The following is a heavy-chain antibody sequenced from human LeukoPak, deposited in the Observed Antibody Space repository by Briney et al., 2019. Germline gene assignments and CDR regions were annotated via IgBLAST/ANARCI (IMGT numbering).Heavy chain of an antibody. CDR2: ISYDGSNK. V-gene: IGHV3-30*03. Sequence: GGSLRLSCAASGFTFSSYGMHWVRQAPGKGLEWVAVISYDGSNKYYADSVKGRFTISRDNSKNTLYLQMNSLRAEDTAVYYCARGTIAAPGTDYWGQGVLVTVSS. D-gene: IGHD6-13*01. CDR3: ARGTIAAPGTDY. CDR1: GFTFSSYG. J-gene: IGHJ4*02.